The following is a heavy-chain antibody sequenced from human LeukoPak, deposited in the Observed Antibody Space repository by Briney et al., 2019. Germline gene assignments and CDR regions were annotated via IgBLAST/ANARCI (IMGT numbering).Heavy chain of an antibody. J-gene: IGHJ3*01. Sequence: GGSLRLSCGASGSTFSDYGMHWVRQAPGKGLEWGAVIWSDGSKKYYQDSVEGRFIISRDNYKSALYLEMNSLRDEDTGTYYCATVDSNGYPAFDLWGQGTKVIVSS. CDR1: GSTFSDYG. CDR2: IWSDGSKK. V-gene: IGHV3-33*01. D-gene: IGHD3-22*01. CDR3: ATVDSNGYPAFDL.